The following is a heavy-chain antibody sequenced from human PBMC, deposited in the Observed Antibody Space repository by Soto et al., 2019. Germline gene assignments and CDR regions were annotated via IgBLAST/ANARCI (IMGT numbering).Heavy chain of an antibody. CDR2: IGASGAGT. CDR3: ALRKTGSYFDY. D-gene: IGHD1-26*01. Sequence: GGSLRLSCAASGFTFSSYAMSWVRQAPGKGLEWVSGIGASGAGTYYADSAKGRFIISRDNSKNTLHLQMSSLRAEDTAVYYCALRKTGSYFDYWGQGTLVTVSS. CDR1: GFTFSSYA. J-gene: IGHJ4*02. V-gene: IGHV3-23*01.